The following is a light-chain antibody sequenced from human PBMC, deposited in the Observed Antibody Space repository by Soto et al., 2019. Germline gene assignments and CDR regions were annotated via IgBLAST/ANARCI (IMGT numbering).Light chain of an antibody. Sequence: DIQMTQSPSTLSASVGGRVTITCRASQSISSWLAWYQQKPGKAPNLLIYKASSLESGVPSRFSGSGSGTEFTLTISSLQPDDFATYYCQQYNSYPLTVGGGTKVEIK. J-gene: IGKJ4*01. V-gene: IGKV1-5*03. CDR1: QSISSW. CDR3: QQYNSYPLT. CDR2: KAS.